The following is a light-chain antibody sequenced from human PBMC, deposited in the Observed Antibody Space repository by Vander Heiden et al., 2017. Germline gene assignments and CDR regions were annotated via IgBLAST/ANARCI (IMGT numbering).Light chain of an antibody. CDR2: QDS. CDR1: EWGDKG. CDR3: QAWDSSTVV. V-gene: IGLV3-1*01. J-gene: IGLJ2*01. Sequence: HELTHPPSVFVSPGQTAGIPCAEDEWGDKGACEYQEKPGQSPVLGVEQDSKRRAGSPGRFSGCNSGNTATLTISGSQAMDEANSYCQAWDSSTVVFGGGTKLTVL.